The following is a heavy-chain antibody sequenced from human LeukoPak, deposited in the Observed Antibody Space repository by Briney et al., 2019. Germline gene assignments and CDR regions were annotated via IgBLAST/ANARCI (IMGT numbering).Heavy chain of an antibody. CDR2: INHSGST. V-gene: IGHV4-34*01. J-gene: IGHJ4*02. CDR1: GGSFSAYY. D-gene: IGHD3-22*01. Sequence: SETLSLTCAVYGGSFSAYYWSWIRQPPGEGLEWIGEINHSGSTNYNPSLKSRVTISVYTSKNQFSLKLSSVTAADTAVYYCARATSITVIVVAKYYFDYWGQGALVTVSS. CDR3: ARATSITVIVVAKYYFDY.